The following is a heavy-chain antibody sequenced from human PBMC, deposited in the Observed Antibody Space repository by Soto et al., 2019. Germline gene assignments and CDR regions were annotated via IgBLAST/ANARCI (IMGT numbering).Heavy chain of an antibody. D-gene: IGHD1-7*01. V-gene: IGHV1-69*12. J-gene: IGHJ6*02. CDR3: AGGLTGTTVAYGMDV. CDR1: GGTFSSYA. CDR2: FIPIFGTA. Sequence: QVQLVQSGAEVKKPGSSVKVSCKASGGTFSSYAISWVRQAPGQGLEWMGGFIPIFGTADYAQKVQGRVTIAADESASTAYMELRSLRSEDTAVYYCAGGLTGTTVAYGMDVWGQGTTVTVSS.